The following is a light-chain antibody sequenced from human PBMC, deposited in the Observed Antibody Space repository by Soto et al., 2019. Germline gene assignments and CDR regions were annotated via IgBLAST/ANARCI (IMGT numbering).Light chain of an antibody. Sequence: EIVLTQSPGTLSLSPGERATLSCRASQSVSSSYLAWYQQKPGQAPRLLIYGAYCRATGIPDRFSGGGSGTGFSLAISGLEPEDFAVYYCQQYGSSPWTFGQGTKVEIK. CDR2: GAY. CDR3: QQYGSSPWT. J-gene: IGKJ1*01. CDR1: QSVSSSY. V-gene: IGKV3-20*01.